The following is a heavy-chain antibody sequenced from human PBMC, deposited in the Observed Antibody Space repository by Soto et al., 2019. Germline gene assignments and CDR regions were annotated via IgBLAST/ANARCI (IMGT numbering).Heavy chain of an antibody. CDR2: MNPNSGNT. D-gene: IGHD5-18*01. CDR1: GYTFTSYD. Sequence: ASVKVSCKASGYTFTSYDINWVRQATGQGLEWMGWMNPNSGNTGYAQKFQGRVTMTRDTSASTAYMELSSLRSEDTAVYYCARIVYSYGLYYFDYWGQGTLVTVSS. V-gene: IGHV1-8*01. J-gene: IGHJ4*02. CDR3: ARIVYSYGLYYFDY.